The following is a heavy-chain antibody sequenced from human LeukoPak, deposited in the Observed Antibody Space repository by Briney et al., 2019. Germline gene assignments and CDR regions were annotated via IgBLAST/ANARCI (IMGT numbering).Heavy chain of an antibody. D-gene: IGHD3-10*01. CDR1: GYTFTSYY. Sequence: ASVKVSCKASGYTFTSYYMHWVRQAPGQGLEWMGIINPSGGSTSYARKFQGRVTMTRDTSTSTVYMELSSLRSEDTAVYYCARDRLDHYYGSGSPNYYFDYWGQGTLVTVSS. V-gene: IGHV1-46*01. CDR3: ARDRLDHYYGSGSPNYYFDY. J-gene: IGHJ4*02. CDR2: INPSGGST.